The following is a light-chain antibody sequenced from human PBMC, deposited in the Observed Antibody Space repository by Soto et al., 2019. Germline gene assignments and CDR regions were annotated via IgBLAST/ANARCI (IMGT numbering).Light chain of an antibody. CDR1: SSDVGKYDR. CDR2: EVT. J-gene: IGLJ1*01. CDR3: SSYTTSNTRQIV. V-gene: IGLV2-18*02. Sequence: QSVLTQPPSVSGSPGQSVTISCTGTSSDVGKYDRVSWYQQPPGTAPKLIIYEVTNRPSGVPARFSGSKSGNTASLTISGLQAEDEADYYCSSYTTSNTRQIVFGTGTKVTVL.